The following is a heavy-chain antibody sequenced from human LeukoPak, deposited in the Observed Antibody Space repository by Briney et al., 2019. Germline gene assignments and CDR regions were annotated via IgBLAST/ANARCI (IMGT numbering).Heavy chain of an antibody. J-gene: IGHJ5*02. CDR1: GFVVNYNY. CDR2: IYSGGST. D-gene: IGHD1-26*01. V-gene: IGHV3-66*01. Sequence: GGSLRLFCAASGFVVNYNYMSWVRQAPGKGLEWVSVIYSGGSTYYADSVKGRFTISRDNSKNTVYLQMNSLRVEDTAVYYCARVKVGITYWFDPWGQGTLVTVS. CDR3: ARVKVGITYWFDP.